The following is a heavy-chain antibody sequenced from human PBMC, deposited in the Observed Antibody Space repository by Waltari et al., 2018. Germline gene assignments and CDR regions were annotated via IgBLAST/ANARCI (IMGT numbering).Heavy chain of an antibody. V-gene: IGHV4-4*02. CDR3: ARDRGRGLYLDS. J-gene: IGHJ4*02. Sequence: QVQLQESGPGLVKPSGTLSVTCAVSGDSISGTYWWSWVRQPPGKGLEWIGQIHGSGRSNYNPSLESRVTVSIDTPNNHFSLKVTTATAADTAVNYCARDRGRGLYLDSWGQGTLVTVSP. CDR1: GDSISGTYW. CDR2: IHGSGRS. D-gene: IGHD2-15*01.